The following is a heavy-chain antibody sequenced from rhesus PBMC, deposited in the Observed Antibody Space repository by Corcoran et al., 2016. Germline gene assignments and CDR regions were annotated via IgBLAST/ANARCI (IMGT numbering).Heavy chain of an antibody. J-gene: IGHJ4*01. D-gene: IGHD6-25*01. CDR3: ARERGGSGSWKGLFDY. CDR1: GGSISSNY. V-gene: IGHV4-173*01. CDR2: ISGSGGST. Sequence: QLQLQESGPGLVKPSETLSLTCAVSGGSISSNYWSWIRQPPGKGLEWIGRISGSGGSTDYNPSLKRRVTSSTDTSKNQFSLKLSAVTAADTAVYYCARERGGSGSWKGLFDYWGQGVLVTVSS.